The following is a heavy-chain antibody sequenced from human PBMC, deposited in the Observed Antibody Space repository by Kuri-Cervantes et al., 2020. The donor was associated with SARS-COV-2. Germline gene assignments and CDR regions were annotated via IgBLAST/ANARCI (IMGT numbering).Heavy chain of an antibody. V-gene: IGHV4-39*07. CDR2: IYYSGST. CDR3: ARGINDYADYGLDY. CDR1: GGSISSSSYY. D-gene: IGHD4-17*01. Sequence: SETLSLTCTVSGGSISSSSYYWGWIRQPPGKGLEWIGSIYYSGSTYYNPSLKSRVTISVDTSKNQFSLKLSSVTAADAAVYYCARGINDYADYGLDYWGQGTLVTVSS. J-gene: IGHJ4*02.